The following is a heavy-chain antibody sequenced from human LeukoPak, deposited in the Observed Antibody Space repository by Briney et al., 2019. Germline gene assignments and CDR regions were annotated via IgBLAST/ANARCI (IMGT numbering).Heavy chain of an antibody. J-gene: IGHJ6*04. Sequence: PGGSLRLSCAVSGFTFSSYHMNWVRQAPGKGLEWVSSIGSSGSYIYYADSLTGRFTISRDNAKNSLYLQMNSLRAEDTAVYYCAELGITMIGGVWGKGTTVTISS. V-gene: IGHV3-21*01. CDR1: GFTFSSYH. CDR2: IGSSGSYI. CDR3: AELGITMIGGV. D-gene: IGHD3-10*02.